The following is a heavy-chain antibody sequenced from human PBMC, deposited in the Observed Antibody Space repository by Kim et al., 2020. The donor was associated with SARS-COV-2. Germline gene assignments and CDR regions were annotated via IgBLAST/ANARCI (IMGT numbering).Heavy chain of an antibody. J-gene: IGHJ4*02. CDR2: INQDGSDK. CDR3: ARDLRTTG. D-gene: IGHD4-17*01. CDR1: GFTFSSYG. Sequence: GGSLRLSCAASGFTFSSYGLTWVRQAPGKGPEWVSNINQDGSDKYYVDSVKGRFTISKDNSKNALYLQMNSLRAEDTAVYYCARDLRTTGWSQATLVTVSS. V-gene: IGHV3-7*01.